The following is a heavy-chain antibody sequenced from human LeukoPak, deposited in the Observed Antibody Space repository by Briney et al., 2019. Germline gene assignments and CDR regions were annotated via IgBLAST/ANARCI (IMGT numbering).Heavy chain of an antibody. CDR1: GFTFSSYW. CDR3: ARRDCSGGSCYLAY. V-gene: IGHV3-74*01. D-gene: IGHD2-15*01. Sequence: GGSLRLSCAASGFTFSSYWMHWVRQAPGKGLVWVSRINSDGSNTIYPDSVKGRFTISRDNAKNTLYLQMNSLRAEDTAVYYCARRDCSGGSCYLAYWGQGTLVTVSS. J-gene: IGHJ4*02. CDR2: INSDGSNT.